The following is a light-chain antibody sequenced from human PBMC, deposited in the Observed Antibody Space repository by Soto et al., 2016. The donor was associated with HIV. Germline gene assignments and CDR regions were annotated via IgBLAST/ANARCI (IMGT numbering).Light chain of an antibody. CDR2: QDN. Sequence: SYELTQPPSLSVSPGQTASITCSENKLGEKYVCWFQQKPGQSPVQVIYQDNKRPSGIPERFSGSNSGNTATLTINGTQAMDEADYYCQAWDNITALFGGGTKLTVL. J-gene: IGLJ2*01. CDR1: KLGEKY. CDR3: QAWDNITAL. V-gene: IGLV3-1*01.